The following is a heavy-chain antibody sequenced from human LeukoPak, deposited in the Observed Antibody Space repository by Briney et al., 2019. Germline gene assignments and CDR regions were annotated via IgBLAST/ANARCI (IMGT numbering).Heavy chain of an antibody. Sequence: ASVKVSCKASGYTFTGYYMHWVRQAPGQGLEWMGWINPNSGDTDSVQKFQGRVTMTRDTSITTAYMELSRLRSDDTAVYYCARGGLIVATIFPAFDIWGQGTVVTVSS. CDR1: GYTFTGYY. CDR2: INPNSGDT. V-gene: IGHV1-2*02. D-gene: IGHD5-12*01. J-gene: IGHJ3*02. CDR3: ARGGLIVATIFPAFDI.